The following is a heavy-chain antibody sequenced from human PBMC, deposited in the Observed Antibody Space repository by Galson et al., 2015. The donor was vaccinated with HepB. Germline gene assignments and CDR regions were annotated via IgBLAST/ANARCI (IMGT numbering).Heavy chain of an antibody. Sequence: SLRLSCAASGFTFSRFGMHWVRQAPGKGLEWVAIIWNDGTNKYYADSVKGRFTISRDNSKNTLYLQMNGLRAEDTAVYYCTRDYQMLWSAFDIWGQGTMATVSS. D-gene: IGHD5-18*01. V-gene: IGHV3-33*01. CDR2: IWNDGTNK. J-gene: IGHJ3*02. CDR3: TRDYQMLWSAFDI. CDR1: GFTFSRFG.